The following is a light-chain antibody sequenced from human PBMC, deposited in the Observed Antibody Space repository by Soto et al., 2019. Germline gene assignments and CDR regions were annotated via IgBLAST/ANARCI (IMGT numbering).Light chain of an antibody. CDR1: QIIDNY. CDR3: QQCFSLPPT. J-gene: IGKJ1*01. CDR2: AAS. V-gene: IGKV1-39*01. Sequence: DIQMTQSRSALSASVGDRVTITCRASQIIDNYLSWYQQIPGKAPKLLIYAASNLQRGVPSRFSGSGSGTEFTLTISNLQPDDFAVYYCQQCFSLPPTFGHGTKVDNK.